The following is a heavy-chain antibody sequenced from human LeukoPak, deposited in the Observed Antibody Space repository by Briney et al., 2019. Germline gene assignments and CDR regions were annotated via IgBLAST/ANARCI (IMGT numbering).Heavy chain of an antibody. V-gene: IGHV4-59*08. CDR2: IYYSGTT. Sequence: SETLSLTCTVSGGSIDSNSWTWIRQPPGKGLEWIGYIYYSGTTNYNPSLKSRVTISVDTSKNQFSLKLNAVTAADTAVYYCARRTYFDLWGRGTLVTVSS. J-gene: IGHJ2*01. CDR3: ARRTYFDL. CDR1: GGSIDSNS.